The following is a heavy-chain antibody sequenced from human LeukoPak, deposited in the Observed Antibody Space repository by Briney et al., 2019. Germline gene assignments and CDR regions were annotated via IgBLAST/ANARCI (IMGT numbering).Heavy chain of an antibody. D-gene: IGHD6-19*01. Sequence: GGSLRLSCAAPGFTVSSNCMSWVRQAPGKGLEWVSAISGSGGSTYYADSVKGRFTISRDNSKNTLYLQMNSLRAEDTAVYYCAKSRPGIAVAALDYWGQGTLVTVSS. V-gene: IGHV3-23*01. CDR3: AKSRPGIAVAALDY. CDR1: GFTVSSNC. J-gene: IGHJ4*02. CDR2: ISGSGGST.